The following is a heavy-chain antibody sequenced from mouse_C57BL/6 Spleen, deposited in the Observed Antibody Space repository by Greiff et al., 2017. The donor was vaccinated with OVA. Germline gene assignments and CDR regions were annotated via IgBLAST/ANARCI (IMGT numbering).Heavy chain of an antibody. D-gene: IGHD2-5*01. Sequence: EVQLQQPGAELVRPGASVKLSCTASGFNIKDDYMHWVKQRPEQGLEWIGWIDPENGDTEYASKFQGKATITADTSSNTAYLQLSSLTSEDTAVYFYTTGSNCVRAMDYWGQGTSVTVSS. J-gene: IGHJ4*01. CDR3: TTGSNCVRAMDY. V-gene: IGHV14-4*01. CDR2: IDPENGDT. CDR1: GFNIKDDY.